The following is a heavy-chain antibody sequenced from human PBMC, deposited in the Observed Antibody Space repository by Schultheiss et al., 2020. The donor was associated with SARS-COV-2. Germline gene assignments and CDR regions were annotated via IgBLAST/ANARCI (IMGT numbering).Heavy chain of an antibody. CDR3: ARRGYSSGWYIN. V-gene: IGHV4-31*03. J-gene: IGHJ4*02. D-gene: IGHD6-19*01. CDR1: GGSISSGGYY. CDR2: IYYSGST. Sequence: SETLSLTCTVSGGSISSGGYYWSWIRQHPGKGLEWIGYIYYSGSTYYNPSLRSRLLISLDTSKRQFSLKLSSVTAADTAVYYCARRGYSSGWYINWGQGTLVTVSS.